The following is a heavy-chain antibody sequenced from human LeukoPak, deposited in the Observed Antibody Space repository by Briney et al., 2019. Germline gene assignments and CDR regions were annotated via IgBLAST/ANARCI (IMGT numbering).Heavy chain of an antibody. CDR1: GGSFNDYY. CDR3: ARGGWSLDY. CDR2: IIYSGRT. Sequence: SETLSLTCGVSGGSFNDYYWTWIRQPPGKGLEWIGEIIYSGRTNYSPSLKSRVTLSVDTSKNQFSLKLSSVTAADTAVYYCARGGWSLDYWGQGTLVTVSS. V-gene: IGHV4-34*01. J-gene: IGHJ4*02. D-gene: IGHD6-19*01.